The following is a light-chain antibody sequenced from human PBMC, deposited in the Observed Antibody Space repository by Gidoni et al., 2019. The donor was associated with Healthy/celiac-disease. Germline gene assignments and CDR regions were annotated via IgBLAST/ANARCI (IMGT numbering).Light chain of an antibody. Sequence: DIVMTQSPDSLAVSLGERATINCKSSQSVLYSSNNKNYLAWSQQKPGQPPKLLIYWASTRESGVPDRFSGSGSGTDFTLTISSLQAEDVAVYYCQQYYSTLSYTFGQGTKLEIK. V-gene: IGKV4-1*01. CDR3: QQYYSTLSYT. J-gene: IGKJ2*01. CDR2: WAS. CDR1: QSVLYSSNNKNY.